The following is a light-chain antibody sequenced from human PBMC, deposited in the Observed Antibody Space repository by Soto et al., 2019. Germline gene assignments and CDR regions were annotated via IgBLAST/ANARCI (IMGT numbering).Light chain of an antibody. CDR1: ALPKQY. CDR3: QSADSSGSYQV. V-gene: IGLV3-25*02. Sequence: SYELTQPPSVSVFPGQTARITCSGEALPKQYAYWYQQKPGQAPVLVIYKDSERPSGIPERFSGSSSGTTVTLTISGVQAEDEADYYCQSADSSGSYQVFGTGTKVTVL. J-gene: IGLJ1*01. CDR2: KDS.